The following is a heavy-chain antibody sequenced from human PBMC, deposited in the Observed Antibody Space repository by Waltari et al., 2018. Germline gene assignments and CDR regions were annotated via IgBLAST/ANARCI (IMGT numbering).Heavy chain of an antibody. Sequence: QVQLVQSGAEVKKPGSSVKVACKASGGTFSRYSISGVRQAPGQGLEWMGGIIHIFGTANYAQKFQGRVTITADESTSTAYMALSSLRSEDTAVYYCARGDYGGNSYYYYGMDVWGQGTMVTVSS. CDR3: ARGDYGGNSYYYYGMDV. CDR1: GGTFSRYS. CDR2: IIHIFGTA. J-gene: IGHJ6*02. D-gene: IGHD4-17*01. V-gene: IGHV1-69*01.